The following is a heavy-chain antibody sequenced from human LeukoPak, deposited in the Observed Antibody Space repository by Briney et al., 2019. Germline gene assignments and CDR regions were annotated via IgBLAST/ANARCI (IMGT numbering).Heavy chain of an antibody. CDR3: MIRPNYGCGGGCYKNYVDP. J-gene: IGHJ5*02. CDR2: IYHSGTY. Sequence: SETLSLTCTVSGGSISGSDYYWGWIRQPPGKEMEWIGHIYHSGTYYFNPSLKCRVTISVDTSKNQFSLKLASVTAADTALYYCMIRPNYGCGGGCYKNYVDPWGQGILVTVSS. CDR1: GGSISGSDYY. V-gene: IGHV4-39*01. D-gene: IGHD2-21*01.